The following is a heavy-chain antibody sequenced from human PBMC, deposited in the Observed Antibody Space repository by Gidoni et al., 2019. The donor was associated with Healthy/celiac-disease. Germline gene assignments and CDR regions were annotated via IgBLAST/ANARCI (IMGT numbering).Heavy chain of an antibody. J-gene: IGHJ4*02. V-gene: IGHV3-23*01. CDR2: ISGSGGST. Sequence: LEWVSAISGSGGSTYYADSVKGRFTISRDSSKNTLYLQMNSLRAEDTALYYCAKVNTIVGVVITDFDYWGQGTLVTVSS. D-gene: IGHD3-3*01. CDR3: AKVNTIVGVVITDFDY.